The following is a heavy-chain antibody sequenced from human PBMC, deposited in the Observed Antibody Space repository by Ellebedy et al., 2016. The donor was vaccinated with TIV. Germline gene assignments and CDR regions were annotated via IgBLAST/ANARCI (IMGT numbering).Heavy chain of an antibody. V-gene: IGHV3-33*06. J-gene: IGHJ6*02. CDR3: AKDHLGDYGSVYYYYGMDV. D-gene: IGHD4-17*01. CDR1: GFTFSSYG. CDR2: IWYDGSNK. Sequence: GESLKISXAASGFTFSSYGMHWVRQAPGKGLEWVAVIWYDGSNKYYADSVKGRFTISRDNSKNTLYLQMNSLRAEDTAVYYCAKDHLGDYGSVYYYYGMDVWGQGTTVTVSS.